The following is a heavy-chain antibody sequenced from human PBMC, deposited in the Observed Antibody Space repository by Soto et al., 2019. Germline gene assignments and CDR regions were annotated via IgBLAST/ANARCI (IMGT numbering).Heavy chain of an antibody. CDR2: IYNDGTYS. CDR3: TRGPRPISTGTGAY. Sequence: PGGCMRISCAACGFSVKMYWMHWARQSKGKGLVWISRIYNDGTYSDYADSVRGRFTISRDNVNDTLYLQMNNLRAEDSGLYYCTRGPRPISTGTGAYWGQGTQVTVSS. V-gene: IGHV3-74*01. J-gene: IGHJ4*02. D-gene: IGHD3-10*01. CDR1: GFSVKMYW.